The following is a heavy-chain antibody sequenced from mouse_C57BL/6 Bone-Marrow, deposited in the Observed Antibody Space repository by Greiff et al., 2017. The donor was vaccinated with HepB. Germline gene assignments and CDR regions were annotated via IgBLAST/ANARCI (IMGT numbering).Heavy chain of an antibody. Sequence: VQLVESGPGLVAPSQSLSITCTVSGFSLTSYGVHWVRQPPGKGLEWLVVIWSDGSTTYNSALKSRLSISKDNSKSQVFLKMNSLQTDDTAMYYCARHHYDYDGYAMDYWGQGTSVTVSS. D-gene: IGHD2-4*01. CDR3: ARHHYDYDGYAMDY. CDR2: IWSDGST. CDR1: GFSLTSYG. J-gene: IGHJ4*01. V-gene: IGHV2-6-1*01.